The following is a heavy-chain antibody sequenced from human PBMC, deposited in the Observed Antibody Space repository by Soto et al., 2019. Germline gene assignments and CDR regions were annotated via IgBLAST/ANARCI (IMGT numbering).Heavy chain of an antibody. Sequence: WGSLRLSCAASGFTVNNNYIGCVRQAPVKWLEWVSVIYTGGNTYYADSVKGRFTISRDNSKNTLYLQMNNLRAEDTAVYYCARAPSGNYYFDSWGQGTLVTVS. CDR2: IYTGGNT. V-gene: IGHV3-53*01. J-gene: IGHJ4*02. CDR1: GFTVNNNY. D-gene: IGHD1-26*01. CDR3: ARAPSGNYYFDS.